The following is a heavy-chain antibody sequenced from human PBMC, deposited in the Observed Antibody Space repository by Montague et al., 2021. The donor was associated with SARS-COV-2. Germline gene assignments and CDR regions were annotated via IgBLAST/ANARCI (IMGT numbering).Heavy chain of an antibody. Sequence: SETLSLTCAVYGGTFSGYYWTWIRQSPGKGLEWIAEINHSGSANYNFNPSLRSRVTISVDTSKSQSSLKLNSVTAADTGVYYCARWDPQTLTMIGLRGKAASDYWGQVTLVTVSS. CDR2: INHSGSA. J-gene: IGHJ4*02. V-gene: IGHV4-34*01. CDR1: GGTFSGYY. CDR3: ARWDPQTLTMIGLRGKAASDY. D-gene: IGHD4-23*01.